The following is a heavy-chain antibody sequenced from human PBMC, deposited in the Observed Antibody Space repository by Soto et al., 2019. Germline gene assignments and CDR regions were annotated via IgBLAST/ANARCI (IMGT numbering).Heavy chain of an antibody. CDR3: AKCGGLGTPRGSGTCYCPIDY. Sequence: VVLLQSGGGLAQPGGSLRLSCAASGFSFSTYTMSWLRQAPGKGLEWVSCLSGSGGTTYYADSVEGRFTISRDTSKTTLYLQVNNRRADDTAMYYCAKCGGLGTPRGSGTCYCPIDYWGQGTPVTVSS. CDR1: GFSFSTYT. J-gene: IGHJ4*02. V-gene: IGHV3-23*01. CDR2: LSGSGGTT. D-gene: IGHD2-15*01.